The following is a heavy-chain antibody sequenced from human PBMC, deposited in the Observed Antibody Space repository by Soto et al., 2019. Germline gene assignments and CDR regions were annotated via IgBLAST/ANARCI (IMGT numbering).Heavy chain of an antibody. J-gene: IGHJ5*02. Sequence: ETLSLTCTVSGGAINSYYWTWIRQPAGKGLEWIGRIYSSGSTKYNPSLQSRVTMSLDTSKNQFSLRLTSVTAADTAVYYCARGQRFSDWFDPWGQGTLVTVSS. CDR3: ARGQRFSDWFDP. CDR1: GGAINSYY. V-gene: IGHV4-4*07. CDR2: IYSSGST. D-gene: IGHD3-3*01.